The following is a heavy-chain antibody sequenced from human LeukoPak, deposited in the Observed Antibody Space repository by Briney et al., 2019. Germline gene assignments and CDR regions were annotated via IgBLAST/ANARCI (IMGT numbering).Heavy chain of an antibody. J-gene: IGHJ2*01. Sequence: ASVKVSCKASGYSFVGYGITWVRQAPGQGLEWMGWFNPENGNTNYAQKVQGRVTMTRDTSISTAYMELSSLRSEDTAVYYCARGIGSGYYPRVYWYFDLWGRGTLVTVSS. D-gene: IGHD3-22*01. CDR3: ARGIGSGYYPRVYWYFDL. CDR1: GYSFVGYG. CDR2: FNPENGNT. V-gene: IGHV1-18*01.